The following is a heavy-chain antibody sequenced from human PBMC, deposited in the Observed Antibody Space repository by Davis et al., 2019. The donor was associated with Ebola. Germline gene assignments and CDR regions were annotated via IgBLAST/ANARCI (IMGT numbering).Heavy chain of an antibody. CDR1: GYTFTGYY. D-gene: IGHD3-22*01. Sequence: ASVKVSCKASGYTFTGYYMHWVRQAPGQGLEWMGRINPNSGGTNYAQRFQGRVTMTRDTSISTAYMKLRSLRSDDTAVYYCARSITMIVVGYFDYWGQGTLVTVSS. CDR3: ARSITMIVVGYFDY. J-gene: IGHJ4*02. V-gene: IGHV1-2*06. CDR2: INPNSGGT.